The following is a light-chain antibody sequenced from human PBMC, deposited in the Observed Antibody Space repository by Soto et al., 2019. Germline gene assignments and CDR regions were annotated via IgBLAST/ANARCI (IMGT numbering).Light chain of an antibody. CDR3: QQRSSWPLT. CDR1: QSVSGSY. CDR2: GAS. J-gene: IGKJ4*01. Sequence: EIVLTQSPATLSVSPGERAALSCRASQSVSGSYLAWYQQKPGQAPRLLIYGASSRATGIPDRFSGSGSGTDFTLTISSLDPEDSAIYYCQQRSSWPLTFGGGTKVDIK. V-gene: IGKV3D-20*02.